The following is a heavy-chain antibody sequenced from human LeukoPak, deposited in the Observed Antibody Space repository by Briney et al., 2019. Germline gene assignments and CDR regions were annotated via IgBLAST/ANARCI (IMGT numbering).Heavy chain of an antibody. CDR1: GFTFSDYY. CDR2: ISSSGSTI. V-gene: IGHV3-11*01. J-gene: IGHJ4*02. D-gene: IGHD2-2*01. Sequence: GGSLRLSCAASGFTFSDYYMSWIRQAPGKGLGWVSYISSSGSTIYYADSVKGRFTISRDNAKNSLYLQMNSLRAEDTAVYYCARGSYQLLSPPTVWGQGTLVTVSS. CDR3: ARGSYQLLSPPTV.